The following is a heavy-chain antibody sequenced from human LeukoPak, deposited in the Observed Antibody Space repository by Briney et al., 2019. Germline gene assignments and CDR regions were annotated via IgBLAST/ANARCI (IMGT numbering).Heavy chain of an antibody. CDR1: GGSISSYY. CDR2: IYYSGST. J-gene: IGHJ4*02. V-gene: IGHV4-59*08. CDR3: ARRDNSGWNYFDY. D-gene: IGHD6-19*01. Sequence: SETLSLTCSVSGGSISSYYWSWLRQPPGKGLEWIGYIYYSGSTNYNPSLKSRVTISVDTSKNQFSLQLSSVTAADTAVYFCARRDNSGWNYFDYWGQGTLVTVSS.